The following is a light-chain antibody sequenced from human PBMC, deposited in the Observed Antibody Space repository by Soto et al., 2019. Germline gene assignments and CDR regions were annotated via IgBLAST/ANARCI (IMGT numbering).Light chain of an antibody. CDR3: QQFNSYPVT. J-gene: IGKJ5*01. CDR2: DAS. Sequence: AIQLTQSPSSLSATVGDRVTITCRASQAISSALAWYQQKPGKAPKLLIYDASSLESGVPSRFSGSGSGTDFPLTLSSLQPEDFATYYCQQFNSYPVTFGPGTRLEI. CDR1: QAISSA. V-gene: IGKV1-13*02.